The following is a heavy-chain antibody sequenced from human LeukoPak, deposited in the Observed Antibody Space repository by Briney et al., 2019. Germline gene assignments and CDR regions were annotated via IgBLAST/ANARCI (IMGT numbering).Heavy chain of an antibody. J-gene: IGHJ4*02. V-gene: IGHV7-4-1*02. CDR3: ARGGSLTTRWLDY. Sequence: ASVKVSCKASGYTFTSYGINWVRQAPGQGLEWMGWINTNTGNPTYAQGFTGRFVFSLDTSVSTAYLQISSLKAEDTAVYYCARGGSLTTRWLDYWGQGTLVTVSS. CDR2: INTNTGNP. CDR1: GYTFTSYG. D-gene: IGHD1-26*01.